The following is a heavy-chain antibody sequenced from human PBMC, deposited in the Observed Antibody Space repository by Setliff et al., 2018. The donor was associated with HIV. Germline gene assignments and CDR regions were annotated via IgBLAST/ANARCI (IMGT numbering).Heavy chain of an antibody. CDR2: IIPIFGTA. V-gene: IGHV1-69*13. CDR1: GGTFSSYA. D-gene: IGHD1-1*01. J-gene: IGHJ3*02. Sequence: ASVKVSCKASGGTFSSYAISWVRQAPGQGLEWMGGIIPIFGTANYAQKFQGRVTITADESTSTAYMELSSLRSEDTAMYYCRVGHNDAFDIWGQGTMVTVSS. CDR3: RVGHNDAFDI.